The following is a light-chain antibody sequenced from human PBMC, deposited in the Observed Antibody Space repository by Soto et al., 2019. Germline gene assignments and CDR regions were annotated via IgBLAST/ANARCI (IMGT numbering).Light chain of an antibody. V-gene: IGLV2-14*01. CDR3: NSYTSTNTWV. Sequence: QSVLTQPASVSGSPGQSITISCTGASSDVGSYNYVSWYQQHPGKAPKLMIYEVSNRPSGVSNRFSGSKSGNVASLTVSGLQAEDEADYYCNSYTSTNTWVFGTGTKVTVL. J-gene: IGLJ1*01. CDR1: SSDVGSYNY. CDR2: EVS.